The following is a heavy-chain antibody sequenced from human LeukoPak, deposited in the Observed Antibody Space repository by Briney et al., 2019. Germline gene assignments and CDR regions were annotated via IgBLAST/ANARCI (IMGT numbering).Heavy chain of an antibody. Sequence: PSETLSLTCAVYGGSFSGYCWSWIRQPPGKGLEWIGEINHSGSTNYNPSLKSRVTISVDTSKNQFSLKLSSVTAADTAVYYCARGRSYYDSSGYPLNWYFDLWGRGTLVTVSS. CDR2: INHSGST. J-gene: IGHJ2*01. V-gene: IGHV4-34*01. D-gene: IGHD3-22*01. CDR1: GGSFSGYC. CDR3: ARGRSYYDSSGYPLNWYFDL.